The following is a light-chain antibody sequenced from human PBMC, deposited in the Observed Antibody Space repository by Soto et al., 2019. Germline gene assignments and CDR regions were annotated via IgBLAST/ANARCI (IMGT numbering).Light chain of an antibody. Sequence: EIVLTQSPGTLSLSPGERATLSCRASQSLSNYLAWYQQKPGQAPSLLIYGASNRATGIPARFRGSGSGTDFTLTISSLEPEDFAVYYCQQRSNWPPEITFGQGTRLEI. J-gene: IGKJ5*01. CDR1: QSLSNY. CDR3: QQRSNWPPEIT. V-gene: IGKV3-11*01. CDR2: GAS.